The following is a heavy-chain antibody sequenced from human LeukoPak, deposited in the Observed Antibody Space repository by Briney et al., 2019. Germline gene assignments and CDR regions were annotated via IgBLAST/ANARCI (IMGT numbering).Heavy chain of an antibody. CDR3: ARETIVDSSGYYSDYYYYGMDV. Sequence: PSETLSLTCTVSGGSISSSSYYWGWIRQPPGKGLEWIGSIYHSGSTNYNPSLKSRVTISVDKSKNQFSLKLSSVTAADTAVYYCARETIVDSSGYYSDYYYYGMDVWGQGTTVTVSS. J-gene: IGHJ6*02. CDR2: IYHSGST. D-gene: IGHD3-22*01. V-gene: IGHV4-39*07. CDR1: GGSISSSSYY.